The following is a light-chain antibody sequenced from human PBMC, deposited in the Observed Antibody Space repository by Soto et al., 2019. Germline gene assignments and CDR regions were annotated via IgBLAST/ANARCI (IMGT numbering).Light chain of an antibody. V-gene: IGKV3-20*01. J-gene: IGKJ5*01. CDR1: QSVSSNY. CDR2: GAS. CDR3: QQYGTSAPIT. Sequence: IVLTQSPGTLSLSPGERATLSCRASQSVSSNYLAWYQQKPGQAPRLLIYGASSRATGIPDRFSGSGSGTDFTLTSSRLEPEDFAMYYCQQYGTSAPITFGQGTRLEIE.